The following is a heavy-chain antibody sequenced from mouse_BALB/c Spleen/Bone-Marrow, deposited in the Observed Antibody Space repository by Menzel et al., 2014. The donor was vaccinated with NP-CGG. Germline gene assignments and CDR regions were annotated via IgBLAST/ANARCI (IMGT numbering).Heavy chain of an antibody. CDR2: IWGDGST. CDR3: ARDNYGYDY. V-gene: IGHV2-6-7*01. J-gene: IGHJ2*01. CDR1: GFSLTGYG. D-gene: IGHD2-2*01. Sequence: VQGVESGPGLVSPSQSLSITCTVSGFSLTGYGLNWVRQPPGKGLEWLGMIWGDGSTDYNSALKSRLSISKDNSKSQVFLKMNSLQTDDTARYYCARDNYGYDYWGQGATLTVSS.